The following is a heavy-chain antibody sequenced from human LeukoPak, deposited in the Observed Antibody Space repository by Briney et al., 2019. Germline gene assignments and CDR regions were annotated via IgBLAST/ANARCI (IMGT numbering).Heavy chain of an antibody. CDR3: ARDYGDYEFGAFDI. D-gene: IGHD4-17*01. J-gene: IGHJ3*02. Sequence: ASETLSLTCTVSGGSISSSSYYWGWIRQPPGKGLEWIGSIYYSGSTYYNPSLKSRVTMSVDTSKNQFSLKLSSVTAADTAVYYCARDYGDYEFGAFDIWGQGTMVTVSS. CDR2: IYYSGST. CDR1: GGSISSSSYY. V-gene: IGHV4-39*07.